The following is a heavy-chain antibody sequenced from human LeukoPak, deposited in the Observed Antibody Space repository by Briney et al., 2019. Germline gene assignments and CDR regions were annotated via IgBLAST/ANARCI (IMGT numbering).Heavy chain of an antibody. J-gene: IGHJ4*02. V-gene: IGHV3-30*02. CDR2: IRYDGSNK. D-gene: IGHD5-24*01. CDR1: GFTFSSYD. Sequence: GGSLRLSCAASGFTFSSYDIHWVRQAPGKGLEWVAFIRYDGSNKYYADSVRGRFTISRDNSKNTLYLQMNSLRAEDTAVYYCAREGTGEMATFDYWGQGTLVTVSS. CDR3: AREGTGEMATFDY.